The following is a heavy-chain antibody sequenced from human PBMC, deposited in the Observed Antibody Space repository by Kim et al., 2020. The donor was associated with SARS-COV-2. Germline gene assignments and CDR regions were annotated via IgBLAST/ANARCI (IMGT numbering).Heavy chain of an antibody. CDR2: IYYSGST. Sequence: SETLSLTCTVSGGSISSYYWSWIRQPPGKGLEWIGYIYYSGSTNYNPSLKSRVTISVDTSKNQFSLKLSSVTAADTAVYYCARLGGSHIDYWGQGTLVTVSS. D-gene: IGHD2-15*01. CDR3: ARLGGSHIDY. V-gene: IGHV4-59*01. CDR1: GGSISSYY. J-gene: IGHJ4*02.